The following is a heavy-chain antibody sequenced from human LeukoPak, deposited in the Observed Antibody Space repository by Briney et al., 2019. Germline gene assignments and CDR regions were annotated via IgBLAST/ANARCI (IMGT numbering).Heavy chain of an antibody. V-gene: IGHV3-21*06. CDR3: TGIAAAGSRTNWFDP. CDR2: ISSGGTYT. J-gene: IGHJ5*02. Sequence: GGSLRLSCAVSGFTFSSYTINWVRQAPGKGLEWVSSISSGGTYTYYAESVKGRFTISRDNAKNLLYLQMNSLRAGDTAVYWGTGIAAAGSRTNWFDPWGQGTLVTVSS. CDR1: GFTFSSYT. D-gene: IGHD6-13*01.